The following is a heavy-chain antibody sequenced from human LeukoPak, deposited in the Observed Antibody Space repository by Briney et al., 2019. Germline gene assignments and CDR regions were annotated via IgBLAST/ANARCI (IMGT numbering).Heavy chain of an antibody. J-gene: IGHJ5*02. Sequence: GASVKVSCKASGGTFSSYAISGVRQAPGQGLEWMGWISAYNGNTNYAQKLQGRVTMTTDTSTSTAYMELRSLRSDDTAVYYCARDEGDIVVVPAAPWGQGTLVTVSS. CDR3: ARDEGDIVVVPAAP. CDR2: ISAYNGNT. CDR1: GGTFSSYA. D-gene: IGHD2-2*01. V-gene: IGHV1-18*01.